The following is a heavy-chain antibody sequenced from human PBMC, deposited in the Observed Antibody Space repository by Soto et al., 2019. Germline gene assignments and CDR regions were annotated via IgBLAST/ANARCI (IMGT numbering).Heavy chain of an antibody. CDR1: GRSISSVNYY. Sequence: PSETLSLTCTVSGRSISSVNYYWSWIXQPPGXXLEWIGYIYYSGSTYYNPSLRSRVTISVDTSKNQFSLKLSSVTAADTAVYYCARYGSGECNRGTCYSPFDYWGQGTLVTVS. D-gene: IGHD2-15*01. CDR3: ARYGSGECNRGTCYSPFDY. J-gene: IGHJ4*02. V-gene: IGHV4-30-4*01. CDR2: IYYSGST.